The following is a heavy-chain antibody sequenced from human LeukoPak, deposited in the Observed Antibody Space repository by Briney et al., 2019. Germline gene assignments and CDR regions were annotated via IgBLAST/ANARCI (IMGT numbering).Heavy chain of an antibody. Sequence: GGSLRLPCAASGFTFSSYGMHWVRQAPGKGLEWVAVIWYDGSNKYYADSVKGRFTISRDNSKNTLYLQMNSLRAEDTAVYYCARAHGGYYDSSGYYYFDYWGQGTLVTVSS. CDR2: IWYDGSNK. D-gene: IGHD3-22*01. CDR3: ARAHGGYYDSSGYYYFDY. CDR1: GFTFSSYG. V-gene: IGHV3-33*01. J-gene: IGHJ4*02.